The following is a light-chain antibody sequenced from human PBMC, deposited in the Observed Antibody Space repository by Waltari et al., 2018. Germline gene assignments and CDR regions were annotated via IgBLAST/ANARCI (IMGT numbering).Light chain of an antibody. CDR2: LGS. CDR3: MQARQNPYT. Sequence: IVMTQSPLSLPVTPGEPASIPCRPSQSLLHRNGYNYLDWYLQKPGQSPQLLIYLGSTRASGVPDRFSGGASGTEFTLRISRVEAEDVGVYYCMQARQNPYTFGQGTKLEIK. CDR1: QSLLHRNGYNY. J-gene: IGKJ2*01. V-gene: IGKV2-28*01.